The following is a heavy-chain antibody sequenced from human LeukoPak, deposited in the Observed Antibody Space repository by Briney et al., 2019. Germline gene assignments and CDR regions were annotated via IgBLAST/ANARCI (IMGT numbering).Heavy chain of an antibody. CDR2: INHSGST. V-gene: IGHV4-39*07. CDR1: GGSISSSNYY. Sequence: PSETLSLTCTVSGGSISSSNYYWSWIRQPPGEGLEWIGEINHSGSTNYNPSLKSRVTISVDTSKNQFSLKLGSVTAADTAVYYCARGDYSDYGDFWGQGTLVTVSS. J-gene: IGHJ4*02. CDR3: ARGDYSDYGDF. D-gene: IGHD4-11*01.